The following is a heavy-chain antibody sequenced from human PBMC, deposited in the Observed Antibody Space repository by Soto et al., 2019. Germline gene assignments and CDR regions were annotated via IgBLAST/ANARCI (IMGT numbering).Heavy chain of an antibody. V-gene: IGHV1-18*01. CDR3: GRGRYGDY. CDR1: GYAFTTYG. J-gene: IGHJ4*02. CDR2: ISAHNGNT. Sequence: QVHLVQSGAEVKKPGASVKVSCKGSGYAFTTYGITWVRQAPGQGLEWMGWISAHNGNTNYAQKLQGRVTVTRDTSTSTAYMVLRSLRSDDTAVYYCGRGRYGDYWGQGALVTVSS. D-gene: IGHD1-1*01.